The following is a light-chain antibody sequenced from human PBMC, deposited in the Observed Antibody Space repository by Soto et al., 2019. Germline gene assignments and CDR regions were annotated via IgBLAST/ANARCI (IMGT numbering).Light chain of an antibody. J-gene: IGKJ2*01. CDR3: QQYGSSPKYT. V-gene: IGKV3-20*01. CDR1: QSVSSSY. CDR2: GAS. Sequence: IVLTQSPGTLSFSPGERATLSCRAIQSVSSSYLDWYQQKPGQAPRLLIYGASSRATGIPDRFSGSGSGTDFTLTISRLEPEDFAVYYCQQYGSSPKYTFGQGTKLEIK.